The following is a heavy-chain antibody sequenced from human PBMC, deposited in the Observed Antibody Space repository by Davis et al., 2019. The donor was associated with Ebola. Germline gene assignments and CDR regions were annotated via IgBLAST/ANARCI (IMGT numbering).Heavy chain of an antibody. CDR1: GDSISRHY. CDR2: IYSSGST. CDR3: ARERRFSSWLDD. J-gene: IGHJ5*02. V-gene: IGHV4-59*11. D-gene: IGHD6-13*01. Sequence: PSETLSLTCTVSGDSISRHYWSWIRQTPGKGLEWIGYIYSSGSTNYNPSLKSRVTISVDTSQIQFSLRLTSVTPADTAVYYCARERRFSSWLDDWGQGTLVTVSS.